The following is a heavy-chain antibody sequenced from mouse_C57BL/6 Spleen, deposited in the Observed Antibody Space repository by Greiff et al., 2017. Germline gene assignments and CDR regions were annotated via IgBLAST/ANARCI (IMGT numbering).Heavy chain of an antibody. D-gene: IGHD2-4*01. CDR2: IYPGSGST. J-gene: IGHJ2*01. Sequence: QVQLQQSGAELVKPGASVQMSCKASGYTFTRYWITWVRQRPGQGLEWIGDIYPGSGSTTYNETFKSKATLTVDPSSSTAYMQRSSLTSEDSAVYYCAREGLLGYDYDTFDYWGQGTTLTVSS. V-gene: IGHV1-55*01. CDR3: AREGLLGYDYDTFDY. CDR1: GYTFTRYW.